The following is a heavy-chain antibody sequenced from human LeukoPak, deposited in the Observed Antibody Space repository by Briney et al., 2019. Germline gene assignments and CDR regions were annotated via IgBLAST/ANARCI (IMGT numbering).Heavy chain of an antibody. CDR1: GYSISSGYY. Sequence: SETLSLTCTVSGYSISSGYYWGWIRQPPGKGLEWIGSIYHSGSTYYNPSLKSRVTISVDTSKNQFSLKLSSVTAADTAVYYCARDALYGSGNYNLLDYYYYMDVWGKGTTVTVSS. CDR3: ARDALYGSGNYNLLDYYYYMDV. V-gene: IGHV4-38-2*02. J-gene: IGHJ6*03. D-gene: IGHD3-10*01. CDR2: IYHSGST.